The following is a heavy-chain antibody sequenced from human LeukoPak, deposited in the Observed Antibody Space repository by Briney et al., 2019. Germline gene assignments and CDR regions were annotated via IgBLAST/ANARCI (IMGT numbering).Heavy chain of an antibody. D-gene: IGHD3-10*01. J-gene: IGHJ4*02. CDR3: ARDGSSYYGSGSYIDY. Sequence: ASVKVSCKASGYTFTSYYMHWVRQAPGQGLEWMGIINPSGGSTSYAQKFQGRVTMTRDTSTSTVYMELSSLRSEDTAVYYCARDGSSYYGSGSYIDYWGQGTLVTVSS. V-gene: IGHV1-46*01. CDR2: INPSGGST. CDR1: GYTFTSYY.